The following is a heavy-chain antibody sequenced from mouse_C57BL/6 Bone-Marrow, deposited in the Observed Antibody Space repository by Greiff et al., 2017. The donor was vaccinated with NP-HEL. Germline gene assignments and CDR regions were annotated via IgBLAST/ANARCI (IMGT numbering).Heavy chain of an antibody. J-gene: IGHJ2*01. CDR2: INPGNGGT. V-gene: IGHV1-53*01. Sequence: QVQLQQSGTELVKPGASVKLSCKASGYTFTSYWMHWVKQRPGQGLEWIGNINPGNGGTNYNEKFKSKATLTVDKSSSTAYMQLSSLTSEDSAVYYCARYPRWLPLPFDYWGQGTTLTVSS. D-gene: IGHD2-3*01. CDR1: GYTFTSYW. CDR3: ARYPRWLPLPFDY.